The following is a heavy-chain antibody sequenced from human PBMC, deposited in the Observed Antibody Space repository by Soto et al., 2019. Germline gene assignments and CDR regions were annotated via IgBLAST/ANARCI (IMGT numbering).Heavy chain of an antibody. J-gene: IGHJ4*02. D-gene: IGHD3-3*01. CDR2: VYHSGRT. V-gene: IGHV4-61*01. CDR1: GGSFKSGSYS. Sequence: KASETLSLTCTVSGGSFKSGSYSWSWIRQPPGKGLEWIGYVYHSGRTSYNPSLKSRVSISMGTSKNQFSLNLDSVTAADTAVYFCARDFAHFDSWGQGTLVTVSS. CDR3: ARDFAHFDS.